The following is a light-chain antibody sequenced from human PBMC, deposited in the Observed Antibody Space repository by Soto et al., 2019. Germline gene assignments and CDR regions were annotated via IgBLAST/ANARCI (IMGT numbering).Light chain of an antibody. CDR1: QSLSNF. Sequence: EIVLTQSPATLSLSPGERATLSCRASQSLSNFLAWYQQKPGQAPRLLIYDASNRATGIPVRFSGSGSGTDFTLTISSLEPEDFAVYYCQQRSNWPPVMYTFGQGTKLEIK. V-gene: IGKV3-11*01. CDR3: QQRSNWPPVMYT. CDR2: DAS. J-gene: IGKJ2*01.